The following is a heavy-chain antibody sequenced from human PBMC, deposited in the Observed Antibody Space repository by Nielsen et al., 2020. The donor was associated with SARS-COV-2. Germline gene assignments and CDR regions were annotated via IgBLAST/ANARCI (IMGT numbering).Heavy chain of an antibody. Sequence: GGSLRLSCAASGFTFSSLWMSWVRQVPGKGLEWVAVIKTDGSEKFYVDSVKGRFTISRDNAKNSMSLQINSLRVEDKAVYYCARDWSRAFDVWGQGTMVTVSS. CDR1: GFTFSSLW. V-gene: IGHV3-7*01. J-gene: IGHJ3*01. CDR2: IKTDGSEK. CDR3: ARDWSRAFDV.